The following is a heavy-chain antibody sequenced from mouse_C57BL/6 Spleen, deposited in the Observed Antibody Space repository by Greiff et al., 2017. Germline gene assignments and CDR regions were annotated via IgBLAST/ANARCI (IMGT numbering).Heavy chain of an antibody. J-gene: IGHJ3*01. CDR1: GYTFTSYW. CDR2: IYPGSGST. Sequence: QVQLQQPGAELVKPGASVKMSCKASGYTFTSYWITWVKQRPGQGLEWIGDIYPGSGSTNYNEKFKSKATLTVDTSSSTAYMQLSSLTSEDSAVYYRARRGSYGSWLAYWGQGTLVTVSA. D-gene: IGHD2-2*01. V-gene: IGHV1-55*01. CDR3: ARRGSYGSWLAY.